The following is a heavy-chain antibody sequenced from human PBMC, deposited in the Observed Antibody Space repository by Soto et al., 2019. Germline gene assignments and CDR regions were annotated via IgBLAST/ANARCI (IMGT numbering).Heavy chain of an antibody. D-gene: IGHD2-15*01. CDR3: ARDRVVVAAKYNWFDP. CDR2: INHSGST. V-gene: IGHV4-34*01. CDR1: GGSFSCYY. J-gene: IGHJ5*02. Sequence: SETLSLTCAVYGGSFSCYYWSWIRQPPGKGLEWIGEINHSGSTNYNPSLKSRVTISVDTSKNQFSLKLSSVTAADTAVYYCARDRVVVAAKYNWFDPWGLGTLVTVSS.